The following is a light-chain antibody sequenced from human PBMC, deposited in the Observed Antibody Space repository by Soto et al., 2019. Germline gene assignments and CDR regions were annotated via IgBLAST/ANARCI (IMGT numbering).Light chain of an antibody. V-gene: IGKV1-5*03. CDR1: QCISSW. Sequence: DIHTTRLPSSLSPSVGDRLAISCRASQCISSWLAWYQQSPGQAPKLLIYKASRLESGVPSRFSGSGSRIEFTLAIGRLQRDDFATYSCQQHNGTFGQGTKVDI. CDR2: KAS. J-gene: IGKJ1*01. CDR3: QQHNGT.